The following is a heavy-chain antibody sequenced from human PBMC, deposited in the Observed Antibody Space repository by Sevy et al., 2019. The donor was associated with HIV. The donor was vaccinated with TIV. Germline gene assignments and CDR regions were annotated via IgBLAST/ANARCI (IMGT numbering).Heavy chain of an antibody. CDR3: TRGYCSGGTCSPGGY. J-gene: IGHJ4*02. CDR1: GYTFTSYI. Sequence: ASVKVSCKASGYTFTSYIMSWVRQAPGQGLEWMGWIKTMTGNPTYAHGLTGRFVFSLDTSASTAYLQISSLKAEDSAVYYCTRGYCSGGTCSPGGYWGQGTLVTVSS. V-gene: IGHV7-4-1*02. CDR2: IKTMTGNP. D-gene: IGHD2-15*01.